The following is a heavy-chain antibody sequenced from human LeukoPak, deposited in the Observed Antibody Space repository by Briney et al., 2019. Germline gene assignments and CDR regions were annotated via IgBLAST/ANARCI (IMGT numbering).Heavy chain of an antibody. CDR3: ARALRIHLGGYSGSYGGFDY. V-gene: IGHV1-18*01. J-gene: IGHJ4*02. Sequence: ASVEVSCKASGYTFTSYGISWVRQAPGQGLEWMGWISAYNGNTNYAQKLQGRVTMTTDTSTSTAYMELRSLRSDDTAVYYCARALRIHLGGYSGSYGGFDYWGQGTLVTVSS. CDR1: GYTFTSYG. D-gene: IGHD1-26*01. CDR2: ISAYNGNT.